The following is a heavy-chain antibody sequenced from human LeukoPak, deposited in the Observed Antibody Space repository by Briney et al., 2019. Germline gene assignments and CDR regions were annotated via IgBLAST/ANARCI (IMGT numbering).Heavy chain of an antibody. D-gene: IGHD3-9*01. Sequence: GRSLRLSCAASGFTFSSYGMHWVRQAPGKGLEWVAVIWYDGSNKYYADSVKGRFTISRDNSKNTLYLQMNSLRAEDTAVYCCAKSGILTGYYYFDYWGQGTLVTVSS. V-gene: IGHV3-33*06. CDR3: AKSGILTGYYYFDY. J-gene: IGHJ4*02. CDR1: GFTFSSYG. CDR2: IWYDGSNK.